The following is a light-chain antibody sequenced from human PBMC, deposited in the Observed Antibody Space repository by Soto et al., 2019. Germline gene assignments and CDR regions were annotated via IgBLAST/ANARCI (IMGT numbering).Light chain of an antibody. V-gene: IGKV1-5*03. CDR2: KAS. Sequence: DIQMTHSPSTLSDTVGDRVTITCRASQSISSWLAWYQQKPGQAPKLLIYKASTLQSGVPSRFSGSGSGTEFTLAISSLQPDDSATYYCQQYNDNWTFGQGTKVDIK. J-gene: IGKJ1*01. CDR3: QQYNDNWT. CDR1: QSISSW.